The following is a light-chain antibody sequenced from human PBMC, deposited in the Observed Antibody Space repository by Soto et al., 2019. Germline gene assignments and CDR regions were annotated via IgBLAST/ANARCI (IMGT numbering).Light chain of an antibody. Sequence: DIQMTQSPSSLSASVGDRVTITCRASQSISNWLAWYQQKPGKAPKLLIYDASTLESGVPSRFSGGGFGTYFTLTISSLQPDDFATYYCQQYSSYSTFGQGTKVEMK. CDR1: QSISNW. CDR2: DAS. V-gene: IGKV1-5*01. CDR3: QQYSSYST. J-gene: IGKJ1*01.